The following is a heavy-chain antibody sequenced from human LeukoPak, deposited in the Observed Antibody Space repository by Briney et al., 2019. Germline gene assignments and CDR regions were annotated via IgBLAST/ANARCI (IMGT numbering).Heavy chain of an antibody. Sequence: SVKVSCKASGGTFRTYSVTWVRQAPGQGLEWMGGIIPIFGTPNYAQKFQGRVKVTTDDATGTAYMELSSLMSEDTAICYCARVDRYYFYLDVWGKGTPVTVSS. CDR2: IIPIFGTP. CDR1: GGTFRTYS. CDR3: ARVDRYYFYLDV. V-gene: IGHV1-69*05. J-gene: IGHJ6*03.